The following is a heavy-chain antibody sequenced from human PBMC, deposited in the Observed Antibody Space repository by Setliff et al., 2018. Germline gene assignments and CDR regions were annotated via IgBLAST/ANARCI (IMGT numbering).Heavy chain of an antibody. CDR1: GFSLTSYH. V-gene: IGHV4-38-2*01. D-gene: IGHD6-13*01. CDR2: IYHSGTT. J-gene: IGHJ4*02. Sequence: ETLSLTCVVSGFSLTSYHWGWIRQPPGKGLEWIGTIYHSGTTYYSPSLKSRVTISLEKSKNQFSLNMTSVTAADTAVYYCARSAGYTSSWPFDSWGQGTLVTVSS. CDR3: ARSAGYTSSWPFDS.